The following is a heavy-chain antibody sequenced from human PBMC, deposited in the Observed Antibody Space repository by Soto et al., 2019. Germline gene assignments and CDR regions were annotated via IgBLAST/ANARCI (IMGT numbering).Heavy chain of an antibody. V-gene: IGHV1-69*02. Sequence: QVQLVQSGAEVKKPGSSVKVSCKASGGTFSSYTISWVRQAPGQGLEWMGRIIPILGIANYAQKFQGRVTITADKSTSTAYMELSSLRSEDTAVYYCATTPVGIAVAGPSRGNWFDPWGQGTLVTVSS. J-gene: IGHJ5*02. CDR3: ATTPVGIAVAGPSRGNWFDP. CDR1: GGTFSSYT. D-gene: IGHD6-19*01. CDR2: IIPILGIA.